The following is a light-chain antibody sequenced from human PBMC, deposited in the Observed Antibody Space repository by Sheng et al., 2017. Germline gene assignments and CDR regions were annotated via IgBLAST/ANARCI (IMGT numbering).Light chain of an antibody. CDR3: SSYTSSSTLGYV. Sequence: QSALTQPRSVSGSPGQSVTFSCTGTSSDVGGYNYVSWYQQHPGKAPKLMIYDVSNRPSGVSNRFSGSKSGNTASLTISGLQAEDEADYYCSSYTSSSTLGYVFGTGTKVTVL. V-gene: IGLV2-14*01. CDR1: SSDVGGYNY. J-gene: IGLJ1*01. CDR2: DVS.